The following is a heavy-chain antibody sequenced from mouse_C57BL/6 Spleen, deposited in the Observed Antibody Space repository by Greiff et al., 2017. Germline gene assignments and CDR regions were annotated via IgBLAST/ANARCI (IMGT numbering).Heavy chain of an antibody. CDR2: IDPSDSET. Sequence: QVQLQQPGAELVRPGSSVKLSCKASGYTFTSYWMHWVKQRPIQGLEWIGNIDPSDSETHYNQKFKDKATLTVDKSSSTDYMQLSSLTSEDSAVYYSARNYGYWYFDVWGTGTTVTVSS. V-gene: IGHV1-52*01. D-gene: IGHD1-1*01. J-gene: IGHJ1*03. CDR1: GYTFTSYW. CDR3: ARNYGYWYFDV.